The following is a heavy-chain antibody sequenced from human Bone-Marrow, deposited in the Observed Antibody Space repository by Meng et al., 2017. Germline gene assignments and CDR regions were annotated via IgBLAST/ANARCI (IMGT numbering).Heavy chain of an antibody. Sequence: VQLNDWGAGLLKPSETLSLTCAVYGGSFSGYYWSWIRQPPGKGLEWIGEINHSGSTNYNPSLKSRVTISVDTSKNQFSLKLSSVTAADTAVYYCARLAYDSSGYWFDYWGQGTLVTVSS. CDR3: ARLAYDSSGYWFDY. V-gene: IGHV4-34*01. CDR1: GGSFSGYY. D-gene: IGHD3-22*01. CDR2: INHSGST. J-gene: IGHJ4*02.